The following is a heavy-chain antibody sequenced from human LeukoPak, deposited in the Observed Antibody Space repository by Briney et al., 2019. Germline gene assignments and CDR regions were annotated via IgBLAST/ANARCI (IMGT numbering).Heavy chain of an antibody. Sequence: PGGSLRLSCAASGFTFSSYSMNWVRQAPGKGLEWVSSISSSSSYIYYADSVKGRFTISRDNAKNSLYLQMNSLRAEDTAVYYCARDTTAIGYCSSTSCYLAGSHWGQGTLVTVSS. CDR3: ARDTTAIGYCSSTSCYLAGSH. D-gene: IGHD2-2*01. J-gene: IGHJ1*01. V-gene: IGHV3-21*01. CDR2: ISSSSSYI. CDR1: GFTFSSYS.